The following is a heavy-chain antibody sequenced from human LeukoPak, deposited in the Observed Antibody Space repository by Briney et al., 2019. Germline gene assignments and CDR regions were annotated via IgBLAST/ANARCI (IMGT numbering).Heavy chain of an antibody. V-gene: IGHV3-9*01. CDR1: GFTFDDYA. J-gene: IGHJ6*03. CDR3: AKQLGTTFSLYYYYMDV. Sequence: GRSLRLSCAASGFTFDDYAMHWVRQAPGKGLEWVSGISWNSGSIGYADSVKGRFTISRDNAKNSLYLQMNSLRAEDTALYYCAKQLGTTFSLYYYYMDVWGKGTTVTVSS. D-gene: IGHD1-7*01. CDR2: ISWNSGSI.